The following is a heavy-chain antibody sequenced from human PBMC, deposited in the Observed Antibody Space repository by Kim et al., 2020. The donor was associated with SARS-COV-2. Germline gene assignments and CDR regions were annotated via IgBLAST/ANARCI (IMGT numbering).Heavy chain of an antibody. J-gene: IGHJ5*02. CDR1: GFTFDDYA. CDR2: ISWNSGSI. D-gene: IGHD1-7*01. Sequence: GGSLRLSCAASGFTFDDYAMHWVRQAPGKGLEWVSGISWNSGSIGYADSVKGRFTISRDNAKNSLYLQMNSLRAEDTALYYCAKVPRPHWNYGTGNWFDPWGQGTLVTVSS. V-gene: IGHV3-9*01. CDR3: AKVPRPHWNYGTGNWFDP.